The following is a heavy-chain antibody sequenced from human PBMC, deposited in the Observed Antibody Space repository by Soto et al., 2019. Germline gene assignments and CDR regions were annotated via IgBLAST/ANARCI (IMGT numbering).Heavy chain of an antibody. CDR2: INHSGST. V-gene: IGHV4-34*01. CDR3: ARGCYDFWSGYYYYYYGMDV. J-gene: IGHJ6*02. D-gene: IGHD3-3*01. Sequence: PSETLSLTCAVYGGSFRGYYWSWIRQPPGKGLEWIGEINHSGSTNYNPSLKSRVTISVDTSKNQFSLKLSSVTAADTAVYYCARGCYDFWSGYYYYYYGMDVWGQGTTVTVSS. CDR1: GGSFRGYY.